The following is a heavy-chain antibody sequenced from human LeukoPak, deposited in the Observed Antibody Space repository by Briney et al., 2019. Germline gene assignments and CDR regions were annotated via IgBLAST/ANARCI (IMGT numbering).Heavy chain of an antibody. CDR3: ARDLQLWLSYYYGMDV. Sequence: ASVMVSCKASGYTFTSYGISWVRQAPGQGLEWMGWISAYNGNTNYAQKLQGRVTMTTDTSTSTAYMELRSLRSDDTAVYYCARDLQLWLSYYYGMDVWGQGTSVTVSS. CDR2: ISAYNGNT. CDR1: GYTFTSYG. V-gene: IGHV1-18*01. D-gene: IGHD5-18*01. J-gene: IGHJ6*02.